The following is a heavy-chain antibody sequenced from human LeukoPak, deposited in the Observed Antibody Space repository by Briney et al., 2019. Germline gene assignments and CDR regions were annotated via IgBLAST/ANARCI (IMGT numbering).Heavy chain of an antibody. CDR3: AHRPHYSNDY. CDR1: GSSLGTRGGG. D-gene: IGHD4-11*01. V-gene: IGHV2-5*02. CDR2: IYWDDDK. J-gene: IGHJ4*02. Sequence: SGPTLVKPPQTLTLTCTFSGSSLGTRGGGVGWIRQPPGKALELFSIIYWDDDKRYSTSLKSRLTITKDTSKTQVVLTMTNMDPVDTATYYCAHRPHYSNDYWGQGTLVTVSS.